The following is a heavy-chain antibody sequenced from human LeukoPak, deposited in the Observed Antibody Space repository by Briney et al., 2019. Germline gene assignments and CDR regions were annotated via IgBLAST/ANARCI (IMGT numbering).Heavy chain of an antibody. CDR1: GFTFSDYY. Sequence: GGSLRLSCAASGFTFSDYYMSWIRQAPGRGLEWVSYISWDSSYTSYADSVKGRFTVSRDNAQKSLYLQMDSLRGDDTAMYYCARGGEDSGTYPPYLGQGTLVTVSS. CDR3: ARGGEDSGTYPPY. J-gene: IGHJ4*02. CDR2: ISWDSSYT. V-gene: IGHV3-11*06. D-gene: IGHD3-10*01.